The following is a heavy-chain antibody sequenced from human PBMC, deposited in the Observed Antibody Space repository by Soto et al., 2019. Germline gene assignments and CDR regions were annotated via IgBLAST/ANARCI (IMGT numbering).Heavy chain of an antibody. CDR1: GGSMSSSNW. Sequence: QVQLQESGPGLVKPSGTLSLTCTVSGGSMSSSNWWNWVRQPPGKGLEWIGEAHHSGRTNYNPSLKSRVTISVDQSKNHCSLKLSSVTAADTAVYYCARSEATVLDNWGQGTLVTVSS. CDR2: AHHSGRT. J-gene: IGHJ4*02. CDR3: ARSEATVLDN. D-gene: IGHD4-17*01. V-gene: IGHV4-4*02.